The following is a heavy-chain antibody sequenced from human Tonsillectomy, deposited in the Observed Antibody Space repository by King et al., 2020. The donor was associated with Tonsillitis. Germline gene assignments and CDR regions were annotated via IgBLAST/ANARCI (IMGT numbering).Heavy chain of an antibody. D-gene: IGHD3-10*01. CDR3: AKADDYYGSGSYFAFDY. V-gene: IGHV3-23*04. CDR2: ISGSGAST. Sequence: VQLVESGGGLVQPGGSLRLSCAASAFTFSTYAMSWVRQAPGKGLEWVSSISGSGASTNYADSVKGRFTISRDNSKNTLYLQMNSLRAKDTAVYYCAKADDYYGSGSYFAFDYWGQGTLVTVSS. J-gene: IGHJ4*02. CDR1: AFTFSTYA.